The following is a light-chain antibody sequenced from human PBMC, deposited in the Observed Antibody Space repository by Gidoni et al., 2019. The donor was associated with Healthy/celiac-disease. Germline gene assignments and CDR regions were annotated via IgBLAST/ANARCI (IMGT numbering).Light chain of an antibody. CDR2: AAA. CDR1: QSISSY. CDR3: QQSYSTPYT. V-gene: IGKV1-39*01. Sequence: DIQMTQSPSSLSESVGDRVTITCRASQSISSYVNWYQQKQGKAPKLRIYAAASLQSWFPSRFSGSGYGTDFTLTISILQPEYFATYYCQQSYSTPYTFGQGTKLEIK. J-gene: IGKJ2*01.